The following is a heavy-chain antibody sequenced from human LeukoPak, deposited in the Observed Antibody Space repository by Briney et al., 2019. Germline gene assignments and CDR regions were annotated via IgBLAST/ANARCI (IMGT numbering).Heavy chain of an antibody. J-gene: IGHJ6*03. D-gene: IGHD3-16*01. Sequence: GGSLRLSCAASGFTFSSYEMNWVRQAPGKGLEWVSYISSSGSTIYYADSVKGRFTISRDNAKNSLYLQMNSLRAEDTAVYYCARVGGLYYYYYMDVWGKGTTVTISS. CDR2: ISSSGSTI. CDR1: GFTFSSYE. CDR3: ARVGGLYYYYYMDV. V-gene: IGHV3-48*03.